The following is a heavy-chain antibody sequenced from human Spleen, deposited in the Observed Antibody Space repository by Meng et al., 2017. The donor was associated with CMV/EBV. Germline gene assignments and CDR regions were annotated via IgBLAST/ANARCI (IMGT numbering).Heavy chain of an antibody. CDR3: ARGLFEYSSSSHYFDY. Sequence: SINSGGYYWSWIRQRPGKGLEWIGYIYYSGSTYYNPSLKSRVTISVETSKNQFSLKLSSVTAADTAVYYCARGLFEYSSSSHYFDYWGQGTLVTVSS. CDR1: SINSGGYY. CDR2: IYYSGST. J-gene: IGHJ4*02. D-gene: IGHD6-6*01. V-gene: IGHV4-31*02.